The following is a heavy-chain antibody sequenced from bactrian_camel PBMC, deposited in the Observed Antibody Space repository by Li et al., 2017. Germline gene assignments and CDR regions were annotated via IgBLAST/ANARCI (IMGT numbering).Heavy chain of an antibody. Sequence: HVQLVESGGGSVQSGGSLRLSCAVSPYIFTRCGLGWYRQAPGNVRELVSSMDSDGTTIYADSAKGRFTISQDNAKNTVYLQMNSLQPEDTAMYYCAADREGLQFSLLAPLSQDAYDYWGQGTQVTVS. CDR3: AADREGLQFSLLAPLSQDAYDY. CDR2: MDSDGTT. J-gene: IGHJ4*01. D-gene: IGHD1*01. V-gene: IGHV3S53*01. CDR1: PYIFTRCG.